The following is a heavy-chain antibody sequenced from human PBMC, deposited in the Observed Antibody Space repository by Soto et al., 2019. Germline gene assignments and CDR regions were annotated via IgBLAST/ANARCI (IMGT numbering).Heavy chain of an antibody. D-gene: IGHD1-26*01. V-gene: IGHV1-46*03. CDR2: ITPSGDTT. J-gene: IGHJ4*02. CDR3: TRGFAVGCGSYSF. Sequence: ASVKVSCKASGYSFSSYHMHWVRQAPGQGLEWMGIITPSGDTTIYAQNFQGRVTMTRDTSTSTLYLELSSLSSEDTAVYYCTRGFAVGCGSYSFWGQGTLVTVSS. CDR1: GYSFSSYH.